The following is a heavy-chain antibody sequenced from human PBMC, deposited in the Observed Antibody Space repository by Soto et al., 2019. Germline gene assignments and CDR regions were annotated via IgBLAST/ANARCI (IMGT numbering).Heavy chain of an antibody. CDR2: INHSGST. CDR1: GGSFGGYY. D-gene: IGHD6-6*01. V-gene: IGHV4-34*01. Sequence: KPSETLSLTCAVYGGSFGGYYWSWIRQPPGKGLEWIGEINHSGSTNYNPSLKSRVTISVDTSKNQLSLKLSSVTVADTAVYYCARESRAARRGEVSYWGQGTLVTVSS. CDR3: ARESRAARRGEVSY. J-gene: IGHJ4*02.